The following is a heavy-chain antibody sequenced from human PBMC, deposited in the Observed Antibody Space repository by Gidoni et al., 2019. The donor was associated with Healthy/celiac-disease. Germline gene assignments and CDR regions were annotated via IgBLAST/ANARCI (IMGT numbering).Heavy chain of an antibody. D-gene: IGHD3-10*01. Sequence: QVQLVESGGGLVKPGGSLRLSCAASGFTFSDYSMSWIRQAPGKGLEWVSYISSSSSYTNYADSVKGRFTISRDNAKNSLYLQMNSLRAEDTAVYYCARDKGYYGSGSYADSWGIWGQGTLVTVSS. CDR1: GFTFSDYS. J-gene: IGHJ4*02. V-gene: IGHV3-11*06. CDR2: ISSSSSYT. CDR3: ARDKGYYGSGSYADSWGI.